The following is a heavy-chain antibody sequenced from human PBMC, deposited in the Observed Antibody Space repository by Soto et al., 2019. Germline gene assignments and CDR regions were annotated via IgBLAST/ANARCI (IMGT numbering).Heavy chain of an antibody. Sequence: PGGSLRLSCAASGFSFNKYAMHWVRQAPGTGLEYVSGISDTGGSTSHADSVKGRFTISRDNSKDTLFLQMNSLRPEDTAVYYCARDGYCTNGVCPIDYWGQGT. CDR2: ISDTGGST. J-gene: IGHJ4*02. D-gene: IGHD2-8*01. V-gene: IGHV3-64*04. CDR1: GFSFNKYA. CDR3: ARDGYCTNGVCPIDY.